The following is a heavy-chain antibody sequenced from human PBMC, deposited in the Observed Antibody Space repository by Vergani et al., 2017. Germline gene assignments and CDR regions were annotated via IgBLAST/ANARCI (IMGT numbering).Heavy chain of an antibody. V-gene: IGHV3-30*18. D-gene: IGHD3-9*01. CDR2: ISYDGSNK. J-gene: IGHJ6*03. CDR1: GFTFSSYG. Sequence: QVQLVESGGGVVQPGRSLRLSCAASGFTFSSYGMHWVRQAPGKGLEWVAVISYDGSNKYYADSVKGRFTISRDNSKNTLYLQMNSLRAEDTAVYYCAKDAYDILTGYYMDVWGQGTTVTVSS. CDR3: AKDAYDILTGYYMDV.